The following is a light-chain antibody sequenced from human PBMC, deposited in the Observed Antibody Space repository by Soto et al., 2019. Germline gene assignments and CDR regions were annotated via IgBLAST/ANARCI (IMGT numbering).Light chain of an antibody. CDR3: QQYYSTPWT. Sequence: DIVMTQSPDSLAVSLGERATINCKSSQSVLYSSNNKNYLAWYQQKPGQPPKLLIYWASTRESGVPDRFSGSGSGTDFTLTISSLQAEDVPVYYCQQYYSTPWTFGQWTKVEIK. CDR2: WAS. V-gene: IGKV4-1*01. CDR1: QSVLYSSNNKNY. J-gene: IGKJ1*01.